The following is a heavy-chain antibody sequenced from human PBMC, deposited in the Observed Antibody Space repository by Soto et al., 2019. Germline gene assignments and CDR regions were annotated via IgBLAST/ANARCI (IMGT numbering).Heavy chain of an antibody. D-gene: IGHD6-6*01. CDR1: GGSFSGYY. Sequence: PSETLSLTCAVYGGSFSGYYWSWIRQPPGKGLEWIGEINHSGSTNYNPSLKSRVTISVDTSKNQFSLKLSSVTAADTAVYYCASQYSSSSPAYYWGQGTLVTVSS. CDR3: ASQYSSSSPAYY. J-gene: IGHJ4*02. V-gene: IGHV4-34*01. CDR2: INHSGST.